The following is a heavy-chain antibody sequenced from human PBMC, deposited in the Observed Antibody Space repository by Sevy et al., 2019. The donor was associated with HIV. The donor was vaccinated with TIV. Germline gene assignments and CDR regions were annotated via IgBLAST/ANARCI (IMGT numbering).Heavy chain of an antibody. V-gene: IGHV3-21*01. CDR3: ARAIVSAVFDP. CDR1: GFTFSSYS. D-gene: IGHD2-15*01. CDR2: ISSSSSYI. Sequence: GGSLRLSCAASGFTFSSYSMNWVRQAPGKGLEWVSSISSSSSYIYCADSVKGRFTISRDNAKNSLYLQMNSLRAEDTAVYYCARAIVSAVFDPWGQGTLVTVSS. J-gene: IGHJ5*02.